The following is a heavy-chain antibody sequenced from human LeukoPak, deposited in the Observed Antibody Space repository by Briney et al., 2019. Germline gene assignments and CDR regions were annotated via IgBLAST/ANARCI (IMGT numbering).Heavy chain of an antibody. Sequence: GGSLRLSCAASGFTFSSYSMNWVRQAPGKGLEWVSSISSSSSYIYYADSVKGRFTISRDNAKNSLYLQMNSLRAEDTAVYYCASGTRQYDSSGYYGLDFDYWGQGTLVTVSS. J-gene: IGHJ4*02. CDR3: ASGTRQYDSSGYYGLDFDY. CDR1: GFTFSSYS. CDR2: ISSSSSYI. D-gene: IGHD3-22*01. V-gene: IGHV3-21*01.